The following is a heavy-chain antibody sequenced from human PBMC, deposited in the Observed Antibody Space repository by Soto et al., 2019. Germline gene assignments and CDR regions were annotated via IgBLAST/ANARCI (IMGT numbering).Heavy chain of an antibody. Sequence: SVKVSCQASGGTFSSYAISWVRQAPGQGLEWMGGIIPIFGTANYAQKFQGRVTITADESTSTAYMELSSLRSEDTAVYYCARGGFTTVQNYYDSSGYLMYWGQGTLVTVS. V-gene: IGHV1-69*13. J-gene: IGHJ4*02. D-gene: IGHD3-22*01. CDR3: ARGGFTTVQNYYDSSGYLMY. CDR1: GGTFSSYA. CDR2: IIPIFGTA.